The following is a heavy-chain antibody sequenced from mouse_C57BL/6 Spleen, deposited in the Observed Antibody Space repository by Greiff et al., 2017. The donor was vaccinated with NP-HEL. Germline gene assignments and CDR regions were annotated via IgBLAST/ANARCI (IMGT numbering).Heavy chain of an antibody. V-gene: IGHV14-1*01. CDR1: GFNIKDYY. J-gene: IGHJ2*01. CDR2: IDPEDGDT. D-gene: IGHD1-1*01. CDR3: TTITTVVRSNY. Sequence: EVQLQQSGAELVRPGASVKLSCTASGFNIKDYYMHWVKQRPEQGLEWIGRIDPEDGDTDYAPKFQGKATMTADTSSNTAYLQLSSLTSEDTAVYYCTTITTVVRSNYWGQGTTLTVSS.